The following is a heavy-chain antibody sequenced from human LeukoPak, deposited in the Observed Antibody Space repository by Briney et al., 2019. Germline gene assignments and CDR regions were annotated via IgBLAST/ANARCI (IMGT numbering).Heavy chain of an antibody. D-gene: IGHD2-15*01. J-gene: IGHJ4*02. V-gene: IGHV3-30*02. CDR2: IRYDGRDK. CDR3: ARDSGGNYL. Sequence: GGSLRLSCAASGFTFSSYGMHWVRQAPGKGLEWVTFIRYDGRDKYYADSVKGRFTISRDNSKNTAFLQMNSLRAEDTAVYYCARDSGGNYLWGQGTLVTVSS. CDR1: GFTFSSYG.